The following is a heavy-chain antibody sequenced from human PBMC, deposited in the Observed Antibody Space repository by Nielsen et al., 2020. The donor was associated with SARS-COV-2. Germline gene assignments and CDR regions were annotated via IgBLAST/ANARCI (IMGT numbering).Heavy chain of an antibody. D-gene: IGHD3-22*01. Sequence: WIRQPPGKALEWLALIYWDDDKRYSPSLKSRLTITKDTSKNQEVLTMTNMDPVDTATYYCAHSQTYYYDSSGYYYTYYFDYWGQGTLVTVSS. J-gene: IGHJ4*02. CDR3: AHSQTYYYDSSGYYYTYYFDY. V-gene: IGHV2-5*02. CDR2: IYWDDDK.